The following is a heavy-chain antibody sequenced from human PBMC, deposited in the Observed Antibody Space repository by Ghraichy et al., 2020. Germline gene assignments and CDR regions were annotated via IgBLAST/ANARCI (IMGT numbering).Heavy chain of an antibody. Sequence: GGSLRLSCAASGFTVTTNSMSWVRQAPGKGLEWVSVIYSAGYAYYADSVKGRFTISRDTSKNTLYLHMNSLRAEDTAFYYCAVDPPGGSGFYYFNYWGQGTLVTVSS. CDR2: IYSAGYA. D-gene: IGHD6-19*01. CDR3: AVDPPGGSGFYYFNY. J-gene: IGHJ4*02. CDR1: GFTVTTNS. V-gene: IGHV3-53*01.